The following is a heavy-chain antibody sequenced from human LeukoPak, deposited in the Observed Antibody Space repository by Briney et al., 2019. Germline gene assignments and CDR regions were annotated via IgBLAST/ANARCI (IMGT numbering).Heavy chain of an antibody. V-gene: IGHV4-34*01. CDR2: INHSGST. D-gene: IGHD6-19*01. CDR3: ARTGDRGWYRLDYYYYMDV. CDR1: GGSFSGYY. J-gene: IGHJ6*03. Sequence: SETLSLTCAVYGGSFSGYYWSWIRQPPGKGLEWIGEINHSGSTNYNPSLKSRVTMSVDTSKNQFSLKLSSVTAADTAVYYCARTGDRGWYRLDYYYYMDVWGKGTTVTVSS.